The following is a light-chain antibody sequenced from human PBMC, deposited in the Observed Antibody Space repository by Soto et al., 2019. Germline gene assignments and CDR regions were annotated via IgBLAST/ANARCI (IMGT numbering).Light chain of an antibody. J-gene: IGLJ3*02. CDR1: SSDVGTYNL. CDR2: EGN. Sequence: QSALTQPASVSGSPGQSITISCTGTSSDVGTYNLVSWYQQKPGKAPKLMIYEGNKRPSGVSNRFSGSKSDNTASLTISGLQTEDEADYYCCSYAGSNTWVFGGGTKLTVL. V-gene: IGLV2-23*01. CDR3: CSYAGSNTWV.